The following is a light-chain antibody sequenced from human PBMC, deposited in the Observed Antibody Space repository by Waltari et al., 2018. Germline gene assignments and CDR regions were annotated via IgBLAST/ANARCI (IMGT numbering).Light chain of an antibody. J-gene: IGKJ1*01. CDR2: GAS. Sequence: EIVFTQSPGTLYLSPGERATLACRASQSVVRSLAWYQQRPGQAPRLLIYGASISATGIPDRFSGGGSGTDFSLTISRLEPEDFAAYHCQHYVRLPVTFGQGTKVEIK. CDR3: QHYVRLPVT. V-gene: IGKV3-20*01. CDR1: QSVVRS.